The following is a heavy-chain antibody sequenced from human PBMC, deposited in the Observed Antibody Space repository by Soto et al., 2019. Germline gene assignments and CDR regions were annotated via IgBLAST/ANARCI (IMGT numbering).Heavy chain of an antibody. V-gene: IGHV3-21*01. CDR3: ARAKLWFGDPNGAFDI. J-gene: IGHJ3*02. CDR1: GFTFSSYS. CDR2: ISSSSSYI. D-gene: IGHD3-10*01. Sequence: GGSLRLSCAASGFTFSSYSMNWVRQAPGKGLEWVSSISSSSSYIYYADSVKGRFTISRDNAENSLYLQMNSLRAEDTAVYYCARAKLWFGDPNGAFDIWGQGTMVTVSS.